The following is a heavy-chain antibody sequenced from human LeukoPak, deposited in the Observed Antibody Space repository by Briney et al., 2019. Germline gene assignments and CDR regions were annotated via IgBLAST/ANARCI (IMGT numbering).Heavy chain of an antibody. CDR1: GGSISSGSYY. V-gene: IGHV4-61*02. D-gene: IGHD5-24*01. J-gene: IGHJ3*02. Sequence: PSQTLSLTCTVSGGSISSGSYYWSWIRQLAGKGLEWIGRTYTSGSTNYNPSLKSRVTISVDTSKNQFSLKLSSVTAADTAVYYCARGVGDGYNCDAFDIWGQGTMVTVSS. CDR2: TYTSGST. CDR3: ARGVGDGYNCDAFDI.